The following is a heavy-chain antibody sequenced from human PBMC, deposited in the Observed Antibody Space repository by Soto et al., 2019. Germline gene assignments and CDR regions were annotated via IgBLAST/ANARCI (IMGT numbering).Heavy chain of an antibody. D-gene: IGHD3-9*01. CDR2: INPSGGST. J-gene: IGHJ3*02. Sequence: ASVKVSCKASGYTFTSYYMHWVRQAPGQGLEWMGIINPSGGSTSYAQKFQGRVTMTRDTSTSTVYMELSSLRSEDTAVYYCARPPYDILTGLGGSDAFDIWGQGTMVNVSS. CDR1: GYTFTSYY. CDR3: ARPPYDILTGLGGSDAFDI. V-gene: IGHV1-46*01.